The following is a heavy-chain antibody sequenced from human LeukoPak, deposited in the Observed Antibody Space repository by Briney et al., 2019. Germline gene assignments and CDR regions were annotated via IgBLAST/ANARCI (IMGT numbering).Heavy chain of an antibody. CDR3: AREMGDDSSGYHDY. J-gene: IGHJ4*02. Sequence: ASVKVSCKASGYTFTGYYMHWVRRAPGQGLEWMGWINPNSGGTNYAQKFQGRVTMTRDTSISTAYMELSRLRSDDTAVYYCAREMGDDSSGYHDYWGQGTLVTVSS. D-gene: IGHD3-22*01. CDR1: GYTFTGYY. V-gene: IGHV1-2*02. CDR2: INPNSGGT.